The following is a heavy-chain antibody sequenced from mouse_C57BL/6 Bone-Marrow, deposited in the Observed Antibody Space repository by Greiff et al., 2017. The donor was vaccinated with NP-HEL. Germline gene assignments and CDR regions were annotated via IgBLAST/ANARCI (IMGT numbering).Heavy chain of an antibody. CDR2: INYDGSST. Sequence: EVKLMESEGGLVQPGSSMKLSCTASGFTFSDYYMAWVRQVPGKGLEWVANINYDGSSTYYLDSLKSRFIISRDNAKNILYLQMSSLKSEDTATYYCAREGGLRRRTYAMDYWGQGTSVTVSS. D-gene: IGHD2-4*01. CDR1: GFTFSDYY. J-gene: IGHJ4*01. CDR3: AREGGLRRRTYAMDY. V-gene: IGHV5-16*01.